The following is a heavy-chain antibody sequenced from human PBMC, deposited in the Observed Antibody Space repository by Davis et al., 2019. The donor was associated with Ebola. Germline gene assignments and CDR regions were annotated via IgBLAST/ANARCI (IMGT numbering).Heavy chain of an antibody. J-gene: IGHJ4*02. D-gene: IGHD6-19*01. V-gene: IGHV3-74*01. CDR3: TRVPSSGWYYFDY. CDR2: INSDGSST. CDR1: GFTFSSYW. Sequence: PGGSLRLSCAASGFTFSSYWMHWVRQAPGKGLVWVSRINSDGSSTSYADSVKGRFTISRDNAKNTLYLQMNSLRAEDTAVYYCTRVPSSGWYYFDYWGQGTLVTVSS.